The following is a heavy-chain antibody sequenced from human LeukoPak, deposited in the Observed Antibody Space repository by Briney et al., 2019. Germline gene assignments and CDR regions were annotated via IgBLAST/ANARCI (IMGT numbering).Heavy chain of an antibody. D-gene: IGHD6-19*01. Sequence: GGSLRLSCAASGFTFSSYWMHWVRQAPGKGLVWVSRINTDGSSTSYAGSMKGRFTISRDNAKNTLYLQMNSLRAEDTAVYYCARDLAVAADWFDPWGQGTLVTVSS. CDR1: GFTFSSYW. CDR3: ARDLAVAADWFDP. V-gene: IGHV3-74*01. J-gene: IGHJ5*02. CDR2: INTDGSST.